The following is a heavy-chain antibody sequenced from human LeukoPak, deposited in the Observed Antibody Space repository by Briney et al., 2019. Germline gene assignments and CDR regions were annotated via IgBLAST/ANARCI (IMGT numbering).Heavy chain of an antibody. Sequence: SETLSLTCAVYGGSFSGYYWSWVRQPPGKGLEWIGEINHSGSTNYNPSLNTRVTISVYTSKNQFSLKLSSVTAADTAVYYCARGSGGSGWFYYWGQGTLVTVSS. V-gene: IGHV4-34*01. CDR2: INHSGST. CDR1: GGSFSGYY. D-gene: IGHD6-19*01. CDR3: ARGSGGSGWFYY. J-gene: IGHJ4*02.